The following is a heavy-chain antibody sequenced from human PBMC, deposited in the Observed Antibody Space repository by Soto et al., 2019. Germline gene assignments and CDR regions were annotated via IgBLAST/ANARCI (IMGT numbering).Heavy chain of an antibody. Sequence: QVQLVQSGAEVKKPGSSVKVSCKASGGTFSSYAISWVRQAPGQGLEWMGGIIPIFGTANYAQKFQGRVTITADESTSTAYMELSSLRSEDTAVYYCARERVMATLYYFDYWGQGTLVTVSS. CDR1: GGTFSSYA. V-gene: IGHV1-69*12. J-gene: IGHJ4*02. D-gene: IGHD2-21*01. CDR2: IIPIFGTA. CDR3: ARERVMATLYYFDY.